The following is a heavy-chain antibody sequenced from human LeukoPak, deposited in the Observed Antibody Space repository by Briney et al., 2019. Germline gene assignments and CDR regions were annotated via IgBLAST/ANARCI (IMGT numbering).Heavy chain of an antibody. CDR3: AREPPDCSSTSCYGAYGMDV. J-gene: IGHJ6*02. CDR1: GFTFSSYS. D-gene: IGHD2-2*01. CDR2: ISSSSSYI. Sequence: GGSLRLSCAASGFTFSSYSMNWVRQAPGKGLEWVSSISSSSSYIYYADSVKGRFTISRDYAKNSLYLQMNSLRAEDTAVYYCAREPPDCSSTSCYGAYGMDVWGQGTTVTVSS. V-gene: IGHV3-21*01.